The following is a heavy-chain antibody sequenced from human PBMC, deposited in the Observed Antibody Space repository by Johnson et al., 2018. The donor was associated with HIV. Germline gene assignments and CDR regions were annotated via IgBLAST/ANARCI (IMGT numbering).Heavy chain of an antibody. D-gene: IGHD3-22*01. J-gene: IGHJ3*02. V-gene: IGHV3-73*01. CDR1: GFTFSGSA. Sequence: EQLVESGGGVVRPGGSLRLSCAASGFTFSGSAMHWVRQASGKGLEWVGRIRRKANSYATASAAPGKGRFTISRDNSNNTLYLQMNSLRADDTAVYFCARDRRYYDSSGYYHDAFDIWGQGTMVTVSS. CDR3: ARDRRYYDSSGYYHDAFDI. CDR2: IRRKANSYAT.